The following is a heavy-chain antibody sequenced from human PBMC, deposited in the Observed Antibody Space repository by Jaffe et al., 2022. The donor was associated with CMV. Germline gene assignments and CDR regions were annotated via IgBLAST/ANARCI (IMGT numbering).Heavy chain of an antibody. J-gene: IGHJ4*02. CDR3: ARRGGSSSSLGYCSGGSCYILTDFDY. Sequence: QVQLQQWGAGLLKPSETLSLTCAVYGGSFSGYYWSWIRQPPGKGLEWIGEINHSGSTNYNPSLKSRVTISVDTSKNQFSLKLSSVTAADTAVYYCARRGGSSSSLGYCSGGSCYILTDFDYWGQGTLVTVSS. D-gene: IGHD2-15*01. CDR1: GGSFSGYY. V-gene: IGHV4-34*01. CDR2: INHSGST.